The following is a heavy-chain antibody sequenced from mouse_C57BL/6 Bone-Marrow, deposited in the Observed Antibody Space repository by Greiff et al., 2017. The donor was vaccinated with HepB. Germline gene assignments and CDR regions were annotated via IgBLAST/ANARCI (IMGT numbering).Heavy chain of an antibody. CDR2: IYPGDGDT. CDR1: GYAFSSSW. CDR3: ARVYYDYDEAY. J-gene: IGHJ3*01. D-gene: IGHD2-4*01. V-gene: IGHV1-82*01. Sequence: VQVVESGPELVKPGASVKISCKASGYAFSSSWMNWVKQRPGKGLEWIGRIYPGDGDTNYNGKFKGKATLTADKSSSTAYMQLSSLTSEDSVVYFCARVYYDYDEAYWGQGTLVTVSA.